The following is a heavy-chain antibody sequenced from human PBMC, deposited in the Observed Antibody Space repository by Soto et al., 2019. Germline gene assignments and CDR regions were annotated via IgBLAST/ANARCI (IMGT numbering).Heavy chain of an antibody. D-gene: IGHD3-22*01. CDR1: GYTFTSYG. CDR2: ISAYNGNT. V-gene: IGHV1-18*01. J-gene: IGHJ4*02. CDR3: ARVLHYYDSSGPTDFDY. Sequence: ASVKVSCKASGYTFTSYGISWVRQSPGQGLEWMGWISAYNGNTNYAQKLQGRVTMTTDTSTSTAYMELRSLRSDETAVYYCARVLHYYDSSGPTDFDYWGQGTLVTVYS.